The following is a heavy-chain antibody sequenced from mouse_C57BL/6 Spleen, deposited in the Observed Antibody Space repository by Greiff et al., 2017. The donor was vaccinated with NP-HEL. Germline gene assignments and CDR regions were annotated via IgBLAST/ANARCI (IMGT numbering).Heavy chain of an antibody. Sequence: QVQLQQSGAELVKPGASVKLSCKASGYTFTEYTIHWVKQRSGQGLEWIGWFYPGSGSIKYNEKFKDKATLTADKSSSTVYMELSRLTSEDSAVYFCARHEGYYGSREVYAMDYWGQGTSVTVSS. J-gene: IGHJ4*01. CDR1: GYTFTEYT. V-gene: IGHV1-62-2*01. D-gene: IGHD1-1*01. CDR2: FYPGSGSI. CDR3: ARHEGYYGSREVYAMDY.